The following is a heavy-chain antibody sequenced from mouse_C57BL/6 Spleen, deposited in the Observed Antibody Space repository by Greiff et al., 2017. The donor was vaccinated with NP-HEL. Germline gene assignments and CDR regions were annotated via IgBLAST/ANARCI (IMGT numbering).Heavy chain of an antibody. V-gene: IGHV8-8*01. CDR1: GFSLSTFGMG. CDR2: IWWDDDK. CDR3: ARMRYYGREDYFDY. J-gene: IGHJ2*01. Sequence: QVTLKESGPGILQPSQTLSLTCSFSGFSLSTFGMGVGWIRQPSGKGLEWLAHIWWDDDKYYNPALKSRLTISKDTSKNQVFLKIANVDTADTATYYCARMRYYGREDYFDYWGQGTTLTVSS. D-gene: IGHD1-1*01.